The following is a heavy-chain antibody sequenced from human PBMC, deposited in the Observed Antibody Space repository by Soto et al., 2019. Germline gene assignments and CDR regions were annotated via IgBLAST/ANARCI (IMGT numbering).Heavy chain of an antibody. CDR2: ISGNGAST. J-gene: IGHJ4*02. CDR1: GLAFSSYA. CDR3: AKDQPYSSVVAGNAIDY. V-gene: IGHV3-23*01. D-gene: IGHD6-19*01. Sequence: GGSLRLSCAASGLAFSSYAMTWVRQAPGKGLQWVSTISGNGASTYYADSVKGRFTISRDNSKNTLYLQMSSLRGEDTAVYYCAKDQPYSSVVAGNAIDYWGQGILVTVSS.